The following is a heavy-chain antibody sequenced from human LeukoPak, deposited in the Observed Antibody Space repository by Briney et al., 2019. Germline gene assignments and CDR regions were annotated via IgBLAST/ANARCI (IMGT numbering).Heavy chain of an antibody. CDR2: IYYSGST. Sequence: PSETLSLTCTVSGGSISSSSYYWGWIRQPPGKGLEWIGSIYYSGSTYYNPSLKSRVTISVDTSKNQFSLKLSSVTAADTAVYYCARVSGYTWNYGGFDPWGQGTLVTVSS. D-gene: IGHD1-7*01. V-gene: IGHV4-39*07. CDR3: ARVSGYTWNYGGFDP. J-gene: IGHJ5*02. CDR1: GGSISSSSYY.